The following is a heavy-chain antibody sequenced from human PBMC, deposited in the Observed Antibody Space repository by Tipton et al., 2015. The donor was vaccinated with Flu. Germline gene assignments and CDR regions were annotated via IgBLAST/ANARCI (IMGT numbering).Heavy chain of an antibody. V-gene: IGHV1-18*04. CDR2: ISPYDGNT. J-gene: IGHJ3*02. CDR3: ARGWLEDAFDI. Sequence: QLVQSGAEVKKPGTSVKVSCKTSGYSFTNYGISWVRQAPGQGLEWLGWISPYDGNTNYAQNPLGRVTMATDTSTSTAYMELKSLISDDTAVYFCARGWLEDAFDIWGQGTMVTVSS. D-gene: IGHD3-22*01. CDR1: GYSFTNYG.